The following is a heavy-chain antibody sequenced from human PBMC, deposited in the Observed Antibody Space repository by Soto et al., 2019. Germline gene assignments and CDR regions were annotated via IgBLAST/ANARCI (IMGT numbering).Heavy chain of an antibody. V-gene: IGHV4-31*03. CDR3: ASDRRGDVSMVRGVSYPDFDC. D-gene: IGHD3-10*01. Sequence: SETLSLTCTVSGGSISSGGYYWSWIRQHPGKGLEWIGYIYYSGSTYYNPSLKSRVTISVDTSKNQFSLKLSSVTAADTAVYYCASDRRGDVSMVRGVSYPDFDCWGKGSLVIGSS. CDR2: IYYSGST. CDR1: GGSISSGGYY. J-gene: IGHJ4*02.